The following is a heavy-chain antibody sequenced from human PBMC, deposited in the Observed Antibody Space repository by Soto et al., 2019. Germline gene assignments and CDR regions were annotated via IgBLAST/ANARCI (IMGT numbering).Heavy chain of an antibody. CDR2: IYYSGST. D-gene: IGHD1-26*01. CDR3: VGGSYLNWFDP. V-gene: IGHV4-39*01. Sequence: SETLSLTCTVSGGSISSSSYYWGWIRQPPGKGLEWIGSIYYSGSTYYNPSLKSRVTISVDTSKNQFSLKLSSVTAADTAVYYCVGGSYLNWFDPWGQGTLVTVSS. J-gene: IGHJ5*02. CDR1: GGSISSSSYY.